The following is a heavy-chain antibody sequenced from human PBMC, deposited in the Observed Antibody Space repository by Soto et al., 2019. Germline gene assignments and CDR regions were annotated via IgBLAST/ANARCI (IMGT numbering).Heavy chain of an antibody. CDR3: ARGRYGDY. J-gene: IGHJ4*02. V-gene: IGHV1-18*01. Sequence: QVHLVQSGAEVKKPGASVKVSCKGSGYTFTSYGITWVRQAPGQGLEWMGWISAHNGNTDYAQKVEGRVSVSRDSSTGASYLELWSLRSDDTAVYYCARGRYGDYWGQGALVTVSS. CDR1: GYTFTSYG. CDR2: ISAHNGNT. D-gene: IGHD1-1*01.